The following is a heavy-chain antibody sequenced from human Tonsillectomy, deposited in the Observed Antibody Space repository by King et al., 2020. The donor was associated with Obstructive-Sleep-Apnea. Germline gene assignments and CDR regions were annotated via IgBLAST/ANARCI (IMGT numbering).Heavy chain of an antibody. D-gene: IGHD1-26*01. Sequence: VQLQQWGAGLLKPSETLSLTCSVYGGSFSGNYWSWIRQPPGKGLEWIGEINHSGSTNYNPSFKNGVTISVDTSKSQFSLKLSSVTAADTAVYYCARGDWGLLYFDYLGQGTLVTVSS. CDR3: ARGDWGLLYFDY. J-gene: IGHJ4*02. CDR2: INHSGST. V-gene: IGHV4-34*01. CDR1: GGSFSGNY.